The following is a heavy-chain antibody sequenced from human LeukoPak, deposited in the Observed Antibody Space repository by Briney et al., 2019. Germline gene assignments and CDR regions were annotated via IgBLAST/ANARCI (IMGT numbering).Heavy chain of an antibody. D-gene: IGHD2-2*01. CDR2: ISGSGGST. CDR3: AKDKIRYCSSTSCYRSFDY. V-gene: IGHV3-23*01. J-gene: IGHJ4*02. CDR1: GFTFSSYA. Sequence: GGSLRLPCAASGFTFSSYAMSRVRQAPGKGLEWVSAISGSGGSTYYADSVKGRFTIPRDNSKNTLYLQMNSLRAEDTAVYYCAKDKIRYCSSTSCYRSFDYWGQGTLVTVSS.